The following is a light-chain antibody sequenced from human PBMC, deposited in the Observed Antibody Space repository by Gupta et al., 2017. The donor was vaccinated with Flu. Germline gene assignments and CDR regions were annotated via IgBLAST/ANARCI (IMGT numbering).Light chain of an antibody. V-gene: IGKV4-1*01. CDR3: QQYYSIPFT. CDR2: WAS. CDR1: QSVLYSSNNKNY. J-gene: IGKJ3*01. Sequence: NCKSSQSVLYSSNNKNYLAWFQQKPGQPPKLLIYWASTRESGVPDRFTGSGSGTDFTLTISSLQAEDVAVYYCQQYYSIPFTFGPGTKVDI.